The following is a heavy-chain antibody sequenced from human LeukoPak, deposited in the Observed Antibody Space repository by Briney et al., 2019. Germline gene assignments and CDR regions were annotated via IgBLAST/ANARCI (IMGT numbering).Heavy chain of an antibody. J-gene: IGHJ5*02. CDR1: GFTFSSYA. V-gene: IGHV3-23*01. Sequence: GGSLRLSCAASGFTFSSYAMSWVRQAPGKGLEWVSAINCSGGSTYYADSVKGRFTISRDNSKNTLYLQMNSLRAEDTAVYYCAKDRGVRHLVPNGWFDPWGQGTLVTVSS. CDR3: AKDRGVRHLVPNGWFDP. D-gene: IGHD3-10*01. CDR2: INCSGGST.